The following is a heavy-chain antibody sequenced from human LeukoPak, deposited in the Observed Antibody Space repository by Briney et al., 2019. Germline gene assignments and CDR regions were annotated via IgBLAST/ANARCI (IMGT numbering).Heavy chain of an antibody. J-gene: IGHJ3*02. CDR1: GGSISSGGYY. D-gene: IGHD1-1*01. CDR2: IYYSGST. CDR3: ARFYRNDGEAFDI. Sequence: PSETLSLTCTVSGGSISSGGYYWSWIRQHPGKGLEWIGYIYYSGSTYYNPSLKSRVTISVDTSKNQFSLKLSSVTAADTAVYYCARFYRNDGEAFDIWGQGTMVTVSS. V-gene: IGHV4-31*03.